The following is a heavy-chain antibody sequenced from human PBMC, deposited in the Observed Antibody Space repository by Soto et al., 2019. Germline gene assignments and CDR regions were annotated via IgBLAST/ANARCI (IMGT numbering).Heavy chain of an antibody. V-gene: IGHV3-23*01. CDR2: ISGSGGST. CDR1: GFTFSSND. CDR3: AKYLTGYWSIFDY. Sequence: GGSLRLTCAASGFTFSSNDMSWGRQAPGKGLECVAAISGSGGSTYYADSVKGRFTISRDKSKNTLYLRVNTLRAEDTAFYCCAKYLTGYWSIFDYWGQGTLVTVSS. J-gene: IGHJ4*02. D-gene: IGHD2-8*02.